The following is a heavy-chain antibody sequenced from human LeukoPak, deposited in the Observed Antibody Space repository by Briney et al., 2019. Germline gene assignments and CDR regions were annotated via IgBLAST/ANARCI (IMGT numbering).Heavy chain of an antibody. Sequence: SETLSLTCTVSGGSISSSSYYWGWIRQPPGKGLEWIGSIYYSGSTYYNPSLKSRVTISVDTSKNQFSLKLSSVTAADTAVYYCAREYSSSWYFNWFDPWGQGTLVTVSS. CDR2: IYYSGST. CDR1: GGSISSSSYY. V-gene: IGHV4-39*07. D-gene: IGHD6-13*01. J-gene: IGHJ5*02. CDR3: AREYSSSWYFNWFDP.